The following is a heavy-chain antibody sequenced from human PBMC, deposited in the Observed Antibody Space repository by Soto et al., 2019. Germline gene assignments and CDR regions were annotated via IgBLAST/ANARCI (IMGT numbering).Heavy chain of an antibody. D-gene: IGHD3-22*01. CDR2: ISWDDDK. V-gene: IGHV2-5*02. Sequence: QITLKESGPTLVKPTQTLTLTCTFSGFSLSSSGVGVGWIRQPPGKALEWLALISWDDDKRYSPSLKSRLTITKDTSKNQVVLTMTNMDPVDTATYYCAHSEPHYYDSSGYYFLDYWGQGALVTVSS. CDR1: GFSLSSSGVG. CDR3: AHSEPHYYDSSGYYFLDY. J-gene: IGHJ4*02.